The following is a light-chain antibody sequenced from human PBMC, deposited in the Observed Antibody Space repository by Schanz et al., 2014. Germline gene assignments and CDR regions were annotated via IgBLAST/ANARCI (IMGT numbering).Light chain of an antibody. CDR1: SSNIGAGYD. V-gene: IGLV1-40*01. Sequence: QSVLAQPPSASGPPGQRVTISCTGSSSNIGAGYDVHWYQQLPGTAPKLLIYGNSNRPSGVPDRFSGSKSGTSASLAITGLQAEDEADYYCSSYAGSNNLVFGGGTKLTVL. J-gene: IGLJ2*01. CDR2: GNS. CDR3: SSYAGSNNLV.